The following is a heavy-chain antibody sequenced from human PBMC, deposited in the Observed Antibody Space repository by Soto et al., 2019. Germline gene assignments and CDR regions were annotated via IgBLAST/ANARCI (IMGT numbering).Heavy chain of an antibody. J-gene: IGHJ2*01. Sequence: EVQLVESGGGLIQPGGSLRLSCAASGFTASSNYMSWVRQAPGKGLEWVSVIYRGGSTYDADSVKGRFTISRDNSKNTLYLQMNSLRAEDTAVYYCARLVVVVVAAKDWYFDLWGRGTLVTVSS. D-gene: IGHD2-15*01. CDR3: ARLVVVVVAAKDWYFDL. V-gene: IGHV3-53*01. CDR1: GFTASSNY. CDR2: IYRGGST.